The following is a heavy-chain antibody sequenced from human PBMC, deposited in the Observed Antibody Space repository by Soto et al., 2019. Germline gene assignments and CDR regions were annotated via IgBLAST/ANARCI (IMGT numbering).Heavy chain of an antibody. CDR3: ARGYSYGYYYYYGMDV. J-gene: IGHJ6*02. D-gene: IGHD5-18*01. V-gene: IGHV1-3*01. CDR1: GYTFTSYA. CDR2: INAGNGNT. Sequence: ASVKVSCKASGYTFTSYAMHWVRQAPGQRLEWMGWINAGNGNTKYSQKFQGRVTITRDTSASTAYMELSSLRSEDTAVYYCARGYSYGYYYYYGMDVWGQGTTVTVSS.